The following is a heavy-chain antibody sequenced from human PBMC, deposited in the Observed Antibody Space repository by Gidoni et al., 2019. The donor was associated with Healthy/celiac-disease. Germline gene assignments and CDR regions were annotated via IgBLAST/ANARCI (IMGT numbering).Heavy chain of an antibody. D-gene: IGHD3-10*01. CDR3: ASYYYGSGSYSPPLDY. CDR1: GGSISSGSYY. Sequence: QVQLQESGPGLVKPSQTLSLTCTVSGGSISSGSYYWSWIRQPAGKALEWIGRIYTSGSTNYNPSLKSRVTISVDTSKNQFSLKLSSVTAADTAVYYCASYYYGSGSYSPPLDYWGQGTLVTVSS. V-gene: IGHV4-61*02. CDR2: IYTSGST. J-gene: IGHJ4*02.